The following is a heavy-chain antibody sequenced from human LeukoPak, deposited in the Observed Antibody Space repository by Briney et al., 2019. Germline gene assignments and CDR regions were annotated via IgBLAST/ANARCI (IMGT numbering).Heavy chain of an antibody. Sequence: GASVKVSCKASGGTFSSYAISWVRQAPGQGLEWMGGIIPIFGTANYAQKFQGRVTITADESTSTAYMELSSLRSEDTAVYYCARVGLQVSGTFDYWGQGTLVTVSS. CDR1: GGTFSSYA. CDR2: IIPIFGTA. D-gene: IGHD3-16*01. CDR3: ARVGLQVSGTFDY. V-gene: IGHV1-69*13. J-gene: IGHJ4*02.